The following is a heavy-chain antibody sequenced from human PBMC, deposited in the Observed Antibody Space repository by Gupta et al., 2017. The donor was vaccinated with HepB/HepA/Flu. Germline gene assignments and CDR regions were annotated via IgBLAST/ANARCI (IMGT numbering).Heavy chain of an antibody. D-gene: IGHD5-12*01. CDR2: IYWKDDK. V-gene: IGHV2-5*01. CDR3: AHGGRYSGYDAFDY. CDR1: GFSLTTSGVG. J-gene: IGHJ4*02. Sequence: QITLKESGPTLVKPTQTLTLTCTFSGFSLTTSGVGVGWFRQPPGKALEWLALIYWKDDKRYSPSLKSRLTITKDTSKNQVVLTMTNMDPVDTATYYCAHGGRYSGYDAFDYWGQGTLVTVSS.